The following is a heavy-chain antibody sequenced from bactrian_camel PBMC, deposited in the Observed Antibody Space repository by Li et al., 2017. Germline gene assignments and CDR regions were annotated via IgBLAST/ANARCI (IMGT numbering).Heavy chain of an antibody. J-gene: IGHJ4*01. V-gene: IGHV3S53*01. D-gene: IGHD6*01. CDR2: IDVNGKT. CDR1: RDAYSM. Sequence: VQLVESGGGSVQAGGSLRLTCVDPRDAYSMGWFRQAPGKEREGVAAIDVNGKTTYADFVKGRFTISRDAAKNNLYLQMNSLQPEDTAMYYCAANRLGSSWCLARRPNDNIWGQGTQVTVS. CDR3: AANRLGSSWCLARRPNDNI.